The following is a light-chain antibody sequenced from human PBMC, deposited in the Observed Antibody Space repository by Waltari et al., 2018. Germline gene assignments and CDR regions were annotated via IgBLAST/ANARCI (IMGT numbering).Light chain of an antibody. J-gene: IGLJ2*01. V-gene: IGLV7-46*01. CDR3: LLHYSGPRV. CDR2: DPS. CDR1: TGAVTSSHY. Sequence: QAVVTQEPSVTVSPGGTVTLTCGSSTGAVTSSHYPYWFQQKPGQAPRTLVYDPSNKHSWKPARFSGSVVGGKAALTLSGAQPEDEAEYYCLLHYSGPRVFGGGTKVTVL.